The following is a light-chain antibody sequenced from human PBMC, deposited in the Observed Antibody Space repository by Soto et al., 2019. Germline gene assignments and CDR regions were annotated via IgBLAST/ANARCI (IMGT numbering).Light chain of an antibody. J-gene: IGKJ4*01. CDR1: QSISSY. CDR3: QQYNSYPLT. CDR2: AAS. Sequence: DIQMTQSPSSLSASVGDRVTITCRASQSISSYLNWYQQKPGKAPKLLIYAASSLQSGVPSRFSGSGSGTEFSLTISNLQPEDFATYYCQQYNSYPLTFGGGTKVDIK. V-gene: IGKV1-39*01.